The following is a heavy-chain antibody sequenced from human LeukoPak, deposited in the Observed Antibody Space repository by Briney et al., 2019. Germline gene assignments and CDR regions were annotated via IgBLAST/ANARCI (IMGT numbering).Heavy chain of an antibody. CDR2: IYYSGST. V-gene: IGHV4-39*01. CDR1: GGSISSSSYY. CDR3: ARHWLYRIYIFDP. D-gene: IGHD2-2*02. Sequence: SETLSLTCTVSGGSISSSSYYWGWIRQPPGKGLEWIGSIYYSGSTYYNPSLKSRVTISVDTSKNQFSLKLSSVTAADTAVYYCARHWLYRIYIFDPWGQGTLVTVSS. J-gene: IGHJ5*02.